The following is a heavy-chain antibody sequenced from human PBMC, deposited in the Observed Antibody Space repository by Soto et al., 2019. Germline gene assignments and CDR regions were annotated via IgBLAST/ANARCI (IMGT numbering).Heavy chain of an antibody. V-gene: IGHV1-18*01. CDR2: ISAYNGNT. CDR3: ARVTWFGELLCYFDY. Sequence: GASVKVSCKASGYTFTSSGISWVRQAPGQGLEWMGWISAYNGNTNYAQKLQGRVTMTTDTSTSTAYMELRSLRSDGTAVYYCARVTWFGELLCYFDYWGQGTLVTVSS. J-gene: IGHJ4*02. CDR1: GYTFTSSG. D-gene: IGHD3-10*01.